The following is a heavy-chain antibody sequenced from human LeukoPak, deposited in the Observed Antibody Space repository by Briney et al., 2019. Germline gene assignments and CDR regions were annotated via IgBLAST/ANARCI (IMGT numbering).Heavy chain of an antibody. V-gene: IGHV3-66*01. D-gene: IGHD3-22*01. Sequence: GGSLRLSCAASGFTVSSNYMSWVRQAPGRGLEWVSVIYSGGSTYYADSVKGRFTISRDNSKNTLYLQMNSLRAEDTAVYYCARDRVMIDSMKRYYYYGMDVWGQGTTVTVSS. CDR1: GFTVSSNY. CDR3: ARDRVMIDSMKRYYYYGMDV. J-gene: IGHJ6*02. CDR2: IYSGGST.